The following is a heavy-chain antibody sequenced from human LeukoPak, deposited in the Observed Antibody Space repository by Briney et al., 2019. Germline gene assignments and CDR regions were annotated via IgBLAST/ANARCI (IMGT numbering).Heavy chain of an antibody. J-gene: IGHJ4*02. D-gene: IGHD3-10*01. V-gene: IGHV3-23*01. Sequence: PGGSLRLSCAASGFTFSSYAMSRVRQAPGKGLEWVSAISGSGGSTYYADSVKGRFTISRDNSKNTLYLQMNSLRAEDTAVYYCAKDLGLWFGELLYDYWGQGTLVTVSS. CDR1: GFTFSSYA. CDR2: ISGSGGST. CDR3: AKDLGLWFGELLYDY.